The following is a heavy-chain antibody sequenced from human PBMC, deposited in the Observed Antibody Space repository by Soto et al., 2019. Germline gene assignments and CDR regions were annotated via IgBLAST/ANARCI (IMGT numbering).Heavy chain of an antibody. CDR1: GFPCSNAW. J-gene: IGHJ6*02. D-gene: IGHD5-18*01. V-gene: IGHV3-15*07. Sequence: PGGSLRLSCTASGFPCSNAWMNWVRQAPGKGLEWVGRIKSKTDGGTTDYAAPVKGRFTISRDDSKNTLYLQMNSLKTEDTAVYYCTTALYSYGLYYYYYGMDVWGQGTTVTVSS. CDR2: IKSKTDGGTT. CDR3: TTALYSYGLYYYYYGMDV.